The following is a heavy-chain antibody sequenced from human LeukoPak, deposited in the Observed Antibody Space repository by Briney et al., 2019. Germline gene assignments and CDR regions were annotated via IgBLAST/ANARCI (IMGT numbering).Heavy chain of an antibody. Sequence: ASLKVSCKASGYTFSDYYMHWVRQAPGQGLEWMGWINPKSGGTNYAQKFQGRVTMTRDTSISTTYMELSRLRSDDTAVYYCAREADYYGYWGQGTLVTVSS. V-gene: IGHV1-2*02. CDR2: INPKSGGT. J-gene: IGHJ4*02. CDR3: AREADYYGY. CDR1: GYTFSDYY. D-gene: IGHD6-19*01.